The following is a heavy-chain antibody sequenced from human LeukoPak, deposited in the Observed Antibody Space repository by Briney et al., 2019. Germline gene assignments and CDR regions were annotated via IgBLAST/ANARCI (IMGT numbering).Heavy chain of an antibody. Sequence: PGGSLRLSCAASGFTFSSYAMSWVRQAPGKGLEWVSAISGSGGSTYYADSVKGRFTISRDNSKNTLYLQMNSLRAEDTAVYYCAKKDQGLKYYYDSSGNRDAFDIWGQGTMVTVSS. CDR3: AKKDQGLKYYYDSSGNRDAFDI. J-gene: IGHJ3*02. V-gene: IGHV3-23*01. CDR2: ISGSGGST. CDR1: GFTFSSYA. D-gene: IGHD3-22*01.